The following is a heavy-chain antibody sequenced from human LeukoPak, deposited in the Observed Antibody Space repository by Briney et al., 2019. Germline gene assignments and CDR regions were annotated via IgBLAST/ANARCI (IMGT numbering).Heavy chain of an antibody. CDR1: GYTFTSYY. V-gene: IGHV1-46*01. CDR2: INPSGGST. Sequence: ASVKVSCKASGYTFTSYYMHWVRQAPGQGLEWMGIINPSGGSTTYAQKFQGRVTMTRDTSTSTVYMELSSLRSEDTAVYYCAREVAGSGSYYFYYYYMDVWGKGTTVTISS. D-gene: IGHD3-10*01. J-gene: IGHJ6*03. CDR3: AREVAGSGSYYFYYYYMDV.